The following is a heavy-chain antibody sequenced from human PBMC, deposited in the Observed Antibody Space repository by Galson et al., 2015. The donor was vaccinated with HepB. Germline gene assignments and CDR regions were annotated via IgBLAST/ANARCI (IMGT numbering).Heavy chain of an antibody. CDR1: GFTCTRYA. Sequence: SLRLSCAASGFTCTRYAIQWVRQAPGKGLEYVSAISSKGGKIYYANSVKDRFTISRDSSKNTLYLQMGSLRVEDMAVYYCARVGVLQYRDNWRQGTLVSGSS. J-gene: IGHJ4*02. CDR3: ARVGVLQYRDN. CDR2: ISSKGGKI. V-gene: IGHV3-64*01. D-gene: IGHD4-11*01.